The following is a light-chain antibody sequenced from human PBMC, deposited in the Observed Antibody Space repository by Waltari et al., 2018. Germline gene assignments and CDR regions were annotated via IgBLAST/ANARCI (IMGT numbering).Light chain of an antibody. Sequence: DIVMTQSLDSLAVSLGERATINCKSSQSVLYNSNGKNYLAWYLQTTGQPPKLLMYWESTRQSGVPDRFSGSGSGTNFTLTIKCLQAEDVAVYDCQQYYRSRTFGQGTKLEIK. CDR3: QQYYRSRT. V-gene: IGKV4-1*01. CDR1: QSVLYNSNGKNY. CDR2: WES. J-gene: IGKJ1*01.